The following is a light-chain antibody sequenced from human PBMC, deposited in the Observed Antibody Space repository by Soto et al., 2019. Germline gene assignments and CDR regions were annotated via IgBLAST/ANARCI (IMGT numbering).Light chain of an antibody. Sequence: EIVMTQSPATLSVSPGERATLSCRASQSVSSNLAWYQQKPGQAPRLLVYGASTRATGIPARFSGSGSGTELPLTISSLPSEDFALYYCQQYNNWPPYTFGQGTKLEIK. J-gene: IGKJ2*01. V-gene: IGKV3-15*01. CDR2: GAS. CDR3: QQYNNWPPYT. CDR1: QSVSSN.